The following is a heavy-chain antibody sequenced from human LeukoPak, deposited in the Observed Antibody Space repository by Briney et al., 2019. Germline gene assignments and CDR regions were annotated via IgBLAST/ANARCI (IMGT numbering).Heavy chain of an antibody. CDR1: GFTFSSYA. V-gene: IGHV3-23*01. CDR2: ISGSGGST. D-gene: IGHD3-3*01. CDR3: AKVARFLEWFTDY. Sequence: GRSLRLSCAASGFTFSSYAMSWVRQAPGKGLEWVSAISGSGGSTYYADSVKGRFTISRDNSKITLYLQMNSLRAEDTAVYYCAKVARFLEWFTDYWGQGTLVTVSS. J-gene: IGHJ4*02.